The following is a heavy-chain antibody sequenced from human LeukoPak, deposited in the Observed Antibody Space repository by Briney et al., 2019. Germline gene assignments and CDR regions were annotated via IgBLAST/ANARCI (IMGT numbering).Heavy chain of an antibody. CDR3: ARENYYGSASPFDY. J-gene: IGHJ4*02. V-gene: IGHV1-46*01. CDR1: GGTFSSYA. D-gene: IGHD3-10*01. Sequence: ASVKVSCKASGGTFSSYAISWVRQAPGQGLEWRGIINPSGGSTSYAQKFQGRVTMTRDTSTSTVYMELSSLRSEDTAVYYCARENYYGSASPFDYWGQGTLVTVSS. CDR2: INPSGGST.